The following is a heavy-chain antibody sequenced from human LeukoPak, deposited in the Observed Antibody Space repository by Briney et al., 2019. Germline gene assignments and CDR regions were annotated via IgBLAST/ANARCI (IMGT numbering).Heavy chain of an antibody. Sequence: GGSLRLSCTASGFTFSSYGMHWVRQAPGKGLEWVAFIRDDGSNKYYADSVKGRFTISRDNAKNSLYLDMNNLRAEDTALYYCARDPRSRSFATGDYWGQGTLVTVSS. CDR2: IRDDGSNK. V-gene: IGHV3-30*02. J-gene: IGHJ4*02. CDR3: ARDPRSRSFATGDY. D-gene: IGHD3-9*01. CDR1: GFTFSSYG.